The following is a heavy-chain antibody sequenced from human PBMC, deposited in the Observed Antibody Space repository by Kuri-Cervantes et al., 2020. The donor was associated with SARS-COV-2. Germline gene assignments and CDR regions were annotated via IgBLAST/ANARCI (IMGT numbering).Heavy chain of an antibody. D-gene: IGHD2-2*01. CDR2: IIPILGIA. V-gene: IGHV1-69*04. CDR3: AREADCSSTSCLPTSGGWFDP. Sequence: SVKVSCKASGGTFSSYAISWVRQAPGQGLEWMGRIIPILGIANYAQKFQGRVTITADKSTSTAYMELSSLRSEDTAVYYCAREADCSSTSCLPTSGGWFDPWGQGTLVTVSS. J-gene: IGHJ5*02. CDR1: GGTFSSYA.